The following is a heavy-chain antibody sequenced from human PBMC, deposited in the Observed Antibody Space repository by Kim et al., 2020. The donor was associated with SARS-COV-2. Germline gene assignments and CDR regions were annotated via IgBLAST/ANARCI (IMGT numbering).Heavy chain of an antibody. CDR1: GGSISSGGYF. V-gene: IGHV4-31*03. D-gene: IGHD2-2*02. CDR3: SRVRTLKRDIVVDPAALLEDYYYYGMDV. Sequence: SETLSLTCTVSGGSISSGGYFWSWIRQDPGKGLEWIGYIYYSGSTYYNPSLKSRVTISVDTSKNHFSLKLFSVTAADTAVYYCSRVRTLKRDIVVDPAALLEDYYYYGMDVWGQGTTVTVSS. J-gene: IGHJ6*02. CDR2: IYYSGST.